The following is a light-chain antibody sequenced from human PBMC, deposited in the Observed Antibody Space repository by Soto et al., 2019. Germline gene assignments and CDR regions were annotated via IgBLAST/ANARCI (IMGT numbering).Light chain of an antibody. V-gene: IGLV3-21*02. Sequence: SYELTQPPSVSVAPGQTARITCGGTNIGSKNVHWYQQKPGQAPVVVVYDDRDRPSGIPERFSGSNSGNTATLTISRVEAGDEADYYCQVWDSSSDHVVFGGGTKLTVL. CDR3: QVWDSSSDHVV. CDR2: DDR. J-gene: IGLJ2*01. CDR1: NIGSKN.